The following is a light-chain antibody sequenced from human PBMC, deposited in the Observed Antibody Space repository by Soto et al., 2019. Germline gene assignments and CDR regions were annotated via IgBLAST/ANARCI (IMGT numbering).Light chain of an antibody. CDR3: CSYAGSYSYV. J-gene: IGLJ1*01. CDR1: SSDVGGYNY. CDR2: EVF. Sequence: QSVLTQPPSASGSPGQSVTISCTGTSSDVGGYNYVSWYQQHPGKAPKLMIYEVFKRPSGVPDRFSGSKSGNTASLTISGLQAEDEADYYCCSYAGSYSYVFGTGTKVTVL. V-gene: IGLV2-8*01.